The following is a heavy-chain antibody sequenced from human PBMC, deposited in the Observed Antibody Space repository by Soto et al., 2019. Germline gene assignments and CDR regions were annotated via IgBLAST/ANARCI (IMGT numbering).Heavy chain of an antibody. J-gene: IGHJ4*02. CDR2: IYSGGAT. V-gene: IGHV3-53*04. Sequence: EVQLVESGGALVQPGGSLRLSCAASGFNVDTNYMTWVRQAPGKGLDWVSVIYSGGATFYADSVKGRFTISRHNSNNTLDLQMNSLRIDDTAIYYCAAGLGDGVTFDSWGQGTLVTVSS. D-gene: IGHD3-16*01. CDR3: AAGLGDGVTFDS. CDR1: GFNVDTNY.